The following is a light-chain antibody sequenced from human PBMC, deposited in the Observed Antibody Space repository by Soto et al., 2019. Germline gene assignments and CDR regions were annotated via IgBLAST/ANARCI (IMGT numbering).Light chain of an antibody. CDR3: QQRNSRWT. Sequence: DIQMTQSPSSLSASVGDRVTIPCRASQSISSWLAWYQQKPGKAPKLLIYDASSLESGVPSRFSGSGSGTEFTLTISSLQPDDCATYDCQQRNSRWTVGQRTKVE. CDR1: QSISSW. J-gene: IGKJ1*01. CDR2: DAS. V-gene: IGKV1-5*01.